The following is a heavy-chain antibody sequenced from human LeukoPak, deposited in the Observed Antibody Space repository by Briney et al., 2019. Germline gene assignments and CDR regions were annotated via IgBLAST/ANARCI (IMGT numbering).Heavy chain of an antibody. CDR2: IYYSGST. CDR1: GGSLSSSSYY. J-gene: IGHJ4*02. Sequence: SETLSLTCTVSGGSLSSSSYYWGWIRQPPGKGLEWIGSIYYSGSTYYNPSLKSRVTISVDTSKNQFSLKLSSVTAADTAVYYCARGPDYGDYFDYWGQGTLVTVSS. V-gene: IGHV4-39*07. CDR3: ARGPDYGDYFDY. D-gene: IGHD4-17*01.